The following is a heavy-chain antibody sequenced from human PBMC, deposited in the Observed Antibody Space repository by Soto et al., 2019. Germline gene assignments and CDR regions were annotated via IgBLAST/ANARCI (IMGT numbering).Heavy chain of an antibody. J-gene: IGHJ6*02. CDR1: GGSFSGYY. V-gene: IGHV4-34*12. Sequence: SETLSLTCAVYGGSFSGYYWSWIRQPPGKGLEWIGSMLYSGITYYNPSLKSRVTLSVDTSKNQFSVRLNSVTASDTAVYYCAPLSVSLSGPYGIHVWGQGTTVTVSS. CDR2: MLYSGIT. CDR3: APLSVSLSGPYGIHV. D-gene: IGHD2-15*01.